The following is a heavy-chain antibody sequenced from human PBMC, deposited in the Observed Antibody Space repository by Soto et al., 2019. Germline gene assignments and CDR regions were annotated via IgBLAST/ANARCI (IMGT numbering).Heavy chain of an antibody. CDR3: AITLWGSYRSNYYYYYMDV. D-gene: IGHD3-16*02. Sequence: QVQLVQSGAEVKKPGASVKVSCKASGYTFTSYYMHWVRQAPGQGLEWMGIINPSGGSTSYAQKFQGRVTMTRETSTSTVYMELSSLRTEDTAVYYCAITLWGSYRSNYYYYYMDVWGKGTTVTVSS. V-gene: IGHV1-46*03. J-gene: IGHJ6*03. CDR2: INPSGGST. CDR1: GYTFTSYY.